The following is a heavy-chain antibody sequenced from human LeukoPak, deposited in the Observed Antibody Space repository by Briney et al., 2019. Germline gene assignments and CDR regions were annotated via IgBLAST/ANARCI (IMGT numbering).Heavy chain of an antibody. D-gene: IGHD3-22*01. CDR3: ARYTNGVDSSGYLGY. Sequence: GASVKVSCKASGYTFTGYYMHWVRQAPGQGLEWMGWINPNSGGTNYAQKFQGRVTMTRDTSISTAYMELSRLRSDDTAVYYCARYTNGVDSSGYLGYWGQGTLVTVSS. V-gene: IGHV1-2*02. CDR1: GYTFTGYY. CDR2: INPNSGGT. J-gene: IGHJ4*02.